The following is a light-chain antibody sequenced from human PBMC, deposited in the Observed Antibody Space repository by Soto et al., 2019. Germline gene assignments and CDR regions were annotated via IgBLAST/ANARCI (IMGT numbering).Light chain of an antibody. CDR3: SSYTSSSPWV. CDR2: EVS. CDR1: SSDVGGYNY. Sequence: QSALTQPASVSGSPGQSITISCTGTSSDVGGYNYVSWYQQHPGKAPKLMIFEVSSRPSGVSHRFSGSKSGNTASLTISGLQAEDEADYYCSSYTSSSPWVFGGGTKVTVL. V-gene: IGLV2-14*01. J-gene: IGLJ3*02.